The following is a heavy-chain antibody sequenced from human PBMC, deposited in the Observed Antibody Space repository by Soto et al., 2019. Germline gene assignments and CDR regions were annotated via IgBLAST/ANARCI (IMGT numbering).Heavy chain of an antibody. CDR2: IKSKTDGGTT. D-gene: IGHD6-19*01. J-gene: IGHJ3*02. V-gene: IGHV3-15*01. CDR1: GFTFSTAW. Sequence: EVQLVDSGGGLVKPGGSLRLSWAASGFTFSTAWMSWVRQAPGKGLAWVGRIKSKTDGGTTDYAAPVKCRFTISRDDSKNTLYLQMNSLKTEYTAVYYCNTEQWLDAFDICGQGTMVTVSS. CDR3: NTEQWLDAFDI.